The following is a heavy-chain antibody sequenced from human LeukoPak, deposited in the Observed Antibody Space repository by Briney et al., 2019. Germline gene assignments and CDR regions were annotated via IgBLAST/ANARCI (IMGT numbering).Heavy chain of an antibody. V-gene: IGHV3-7*01. CDR2: INQDGSEK. CDR1: GFTFSSHW. D-gene: IGHD2/OR15-2a*01. CDR3: ARDFHSIDL. J-gene: IGHJ4*02. Sequence: GGSLRLSCAASGFTFSSHWMNWVRQAPGKGLEWVANINQDGSEKYYVDSVKGRFTISRDNAKNSLYLQMNSLRAEDTAVYYCARDFHSIDLWGQGTLVTVSS.